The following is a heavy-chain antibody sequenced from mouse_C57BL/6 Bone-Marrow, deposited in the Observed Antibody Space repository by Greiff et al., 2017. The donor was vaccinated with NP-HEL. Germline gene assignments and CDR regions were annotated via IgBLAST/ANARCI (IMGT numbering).Heavy chain of an antibody. Sequence: VQLQQSGPELVKPGASVKISCKASGYSFTGYYMNWVKQSPEKSLEWIGEINPSTGGTTYNQTFKAKATLTVDKSSSTAYMQLKSLTSEDSAVYYCARYDYDRWFAYWGQGTLVTVSA. CDR1: GYSFTGYY. CDR2: INPSTGGT. D-gene: IGHD2-4*01. CDR3: ARYDYDRWFAY. J-gene: IGHJ3*01. V-gene: IGHV1-42*01.